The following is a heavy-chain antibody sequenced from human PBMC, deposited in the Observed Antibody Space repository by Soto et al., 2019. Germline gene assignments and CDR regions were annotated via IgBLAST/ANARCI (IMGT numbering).Heavy chain of an antibody. V-gene: IGHV4-31*03. Sequence: PSETLSLTCTVSGGSISSGGYYWSWIRQHPGKGLEWIGYIYYSGSTYYNPSLKSRVTISVDTSKNQFSLKLSSVTAADTAVYYCARAEIAAAGRPHQRWGQGTLVTVSS. J-gene: IGHJ4*02. CDR1: GGSISSGGYY. D-gene: IGHD6-13*01. CDR3: ARAEIAAAGRPHQR. CDR2: IYYSGST.